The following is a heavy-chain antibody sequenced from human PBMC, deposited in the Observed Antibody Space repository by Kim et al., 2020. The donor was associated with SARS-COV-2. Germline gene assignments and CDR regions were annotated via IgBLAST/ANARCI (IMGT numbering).Heavy chain of an antibody. Sequence: SETLSLTCTVSGDSMSADYWNWIRQSPGKGLEWIGYVYFRGTTSYNPSLKSRVTISIDMSKSQLSLKLNSVTAADTAVYYCARRETRDLFTSDWGFFDYWGQGSLVTVSS. CDR2: VYFRGTT. V-gene: IGHV4-59*08. CDR3: ARRETRDLFTSDWGFFDY. CDR1: GDSMSADY. D-gene: IGHD7-27*01. J-gene: IGHJ4*02.